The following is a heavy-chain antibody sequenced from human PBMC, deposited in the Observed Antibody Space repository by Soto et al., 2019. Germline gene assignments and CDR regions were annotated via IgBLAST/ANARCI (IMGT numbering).Heavy chain of an antibody. CDR3: AGDLTGIAVAAAFMMKKGPYSYGMDV. D-gene: IGHD6-19*01. J-gene: IGHJ6*02. CDR1: GGSISSSNW. CDR2: IYHSGST. V-gene: IGHV4-4*02. Sequence: SETLSLTCAGSGGSISSSNWWSWVRQPPGKGLEWIGEIYHSGSTNYNPSLKSRVTISVDKSKNQFSLKLSSVTAADTAVYYCAGDLTGIAVAAAFMMKKGPYSYGMDVWGQGTTVNVSS.